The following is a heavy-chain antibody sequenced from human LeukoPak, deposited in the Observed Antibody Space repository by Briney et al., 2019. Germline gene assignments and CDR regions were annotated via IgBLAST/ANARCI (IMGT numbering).Heavy chain of an antibody. CDR3: ARLEGSGSCCWFDS. V-gene: IGHV4-34*01. D-gene: IGHD3-10*01. CDR2: INHSGST. CDR1: GGSFSGYY. Sequence: SETLSLTCAVYGGSFSGYYWSWIRQAPGKGLEWIGEINHSGSTNYNPSLKSRVTISVDTSKNQFSLKLSSVTAADTAVYYCARLEGSGSCCWFDSWGQGTLVTVSS. J-gene: IGHJ5*01.